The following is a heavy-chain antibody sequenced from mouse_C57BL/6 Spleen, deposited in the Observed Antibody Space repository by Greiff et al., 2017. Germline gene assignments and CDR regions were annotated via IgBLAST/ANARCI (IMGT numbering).Heavy chain of an antibody. CDR2: IDPSDSYT. D-gene: IGHD1-1*01. CDR1: GYTFTSYW. V-gene: IGHV1-59*01. CDR3: ARGNGNSLYFDY. Sequence: QVQLQQPGAELVRPGTSVKLSCKASGYTFTSYWMHWVKQRPGQGLEWIGVIDPSDSYTNYNQKFKGKATLTVDTSSSTAYMQLSSLTSEDSAVYYCARGNGNSLYFDYWGQGTTVTVSS. J-gene: IGHJ2*01.